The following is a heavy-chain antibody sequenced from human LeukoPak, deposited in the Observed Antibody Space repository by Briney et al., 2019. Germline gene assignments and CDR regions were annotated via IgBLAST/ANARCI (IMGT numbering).Heavy chain of an antibody. CDR2: IYPGDSDT. V-gene: IGHV5-51*01. Sequence: GESLKISCKGSGYSFTSYWIGWVRQMPGKGLEWMGIIYPGDSDTRYSPSFQGQVTISADKSTSTAYLKWSSLKASDTAMYYCARLGRYSSDWFDPWGQGTLVTVSS. CDR1: GYSFTSYW. J-gene: IGHJ5*02. CDR3: ARLGRYSSDWFDP. D-gene: IGHD6-19*01.